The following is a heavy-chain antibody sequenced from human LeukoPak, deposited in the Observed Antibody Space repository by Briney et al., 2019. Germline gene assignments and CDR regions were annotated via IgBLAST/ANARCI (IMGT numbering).Heavy chain of an antibody. CDR3: ARGIAARPIYYYYYYMDV. CDR1: GGSFSGYY. D-gene: IGHD6-6*01. V-gene: IGHV4-34*01. Sequence: PSETLSLTCAVYGGSFSGYYWSWIRQPPGKGLEWIGEINHSGSTNYNPSLESRVTISVDTSKNQFSLKLSSVTAADTAVYYCARGIAARPIYYYYYYMDVWGKGTTVTVSS. J-gene: IGHJ6*03. CDR2: INHSGST.